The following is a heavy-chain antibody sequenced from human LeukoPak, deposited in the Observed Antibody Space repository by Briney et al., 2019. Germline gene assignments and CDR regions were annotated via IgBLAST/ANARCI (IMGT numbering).Heavy chain of an antibody. D-gene: IGHD1-14*01. V-gene: IGHV3-48*01. CDR1: VLTFSTYS. CDR3: ARAAQPGFDP. CDR2: ISSDSGTR. Sequence: GGSLRLSCGASVLTFSTYSMNWVRQAPGKGLEWVSYISSDSGTRYYADSVEGRFTISRDNAKNSLYLQMNSLRAEDTAVYYCARAAQPGFDPWGQGALVTVSS. J-gene: IGHJ5*02.